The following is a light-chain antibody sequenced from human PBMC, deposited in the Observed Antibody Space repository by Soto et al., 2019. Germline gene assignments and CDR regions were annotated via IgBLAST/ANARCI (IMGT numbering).Light chain of an antibody. CDR1: QSVSGW. Sequence: SQSPGRLSLSPGERATVTCRASQSVSGWLAWYQQKPGEAPKLLIYDASALPRGVPSRFSGSGSGTKFTLTIARLQTDDFATYYCQQYETFSGTFGPGTKVDIK. J-gene: IGKJ1*01. V-gene: IGKV1-5*01. CDR3: QQYETFSGT. CDR2: DAS.